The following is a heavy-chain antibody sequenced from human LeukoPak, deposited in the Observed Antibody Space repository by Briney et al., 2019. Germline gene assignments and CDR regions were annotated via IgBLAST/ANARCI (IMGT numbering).Heavy chain of an antibody. CDR3: ARGLAAADNY. Sequence: GGSLRLSCAASGFTFSSYAMSWVRQAPGKGLEWVSSISGSGGSTYYADSVKGRFTISRDNSKNTLYLQVNSLRAEDTAVYYCARGLAAADNYWGQGTLVTVSS. V-gene: IGHV3-23*01. CDR1: GFTFSSYA. J-gene: IGHJ4*02. D-gene: IGHD6-13*01. CDR2: ISGSGGST.